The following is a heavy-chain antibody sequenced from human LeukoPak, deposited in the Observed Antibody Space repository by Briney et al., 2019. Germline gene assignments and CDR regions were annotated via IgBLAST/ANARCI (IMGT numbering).Heavy chain of an antibody. CDR2: ITSDGGTT. V-gene: IGHV3-64D*09. D-gene: IGHD3-10*01. CDR3: LRDATGAGDF. Sequence: PGGALRLSCSASGFTFSNYAMHWVRQPPGKELEYVSAITSDGGTTYYADSLKGRFTISRDNSKNTLYLQMSSLRTEDTAVYYCLRDATGAGDFWGQGTLVTVSS. CDR1: GFTFSNYA. J-gene: IGHJ4*02.